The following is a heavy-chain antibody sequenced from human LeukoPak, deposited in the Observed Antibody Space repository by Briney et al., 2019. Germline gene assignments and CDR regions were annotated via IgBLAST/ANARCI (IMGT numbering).Heavy chain of an antibody. CDR1: GFTFSDYY. J-gene: IGHJ4*02. D-gene: IGHD3/OR15-3a*01. V-gene: IGHV3-23*01. CDR2: ISGSGGST. CDR3: ARGLVPFDY. Sequence: GGSLRLSCAASGFTFSDYYMSWVRQAPGKGLEWVSAISGSGGSTYYADSVKGRFTISRDNSKNTLYLQMNSLRAEDTAVYYCARGLVPFDYWGQGTLVTVSS.